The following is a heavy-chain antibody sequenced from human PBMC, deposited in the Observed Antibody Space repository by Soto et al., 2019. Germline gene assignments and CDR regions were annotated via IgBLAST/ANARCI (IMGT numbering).Heavy chain of an antibody. J-gene: IGHJ2*01. Sequence: QVQLVQSGAEVKKPGASVKVSCKASGYTFTSYAISWVRQAPGQGLEWMGWISGNTGDTRYAQKLQARVTMTTDTSTSTVYMELRRLRSDDTAVYYCARVDWGNGYWYFDLWGRGTLVTVSS. CDR3: ARVDWGNGYWYFDL. CDR2: ISGNTGDT. V-gene: IGHV1-18*01. D-gene: IGHD3-9*01. CDR1: GYTFTSYA.